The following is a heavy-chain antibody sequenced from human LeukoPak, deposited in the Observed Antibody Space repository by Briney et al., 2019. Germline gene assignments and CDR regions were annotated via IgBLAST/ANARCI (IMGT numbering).Heavy chain of an antibody. CDR3: ARLVVGYYDSSGYPSPGAFDI. CDR2: IYYSGST. Sequence: SETLSLTCTVSGGSISSYYWSWIRQPPGKGLEWIGYIYYSGSTDYNPSLKSRVTISVDTSKNQFSLKLSSVTAADTAVYYCARLVVGYYDSSGYPSPGAFDIWGQGTMVTVSS. V-gene: IGHV4-59*08. CDR1: GGSISSYY. J-gene: IGHJ3*02. D-gene: IGHD3-22*01.